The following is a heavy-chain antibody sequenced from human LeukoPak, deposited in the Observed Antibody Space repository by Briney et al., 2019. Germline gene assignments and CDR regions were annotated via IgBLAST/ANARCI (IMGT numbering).Heavy chain of an antibody. J-gene: IGHJ4*02. V-gene: IGHV1-24*01. Sequence: ASVKVSCKVSGYTLTELSMHWVRQAPGKGLEWMGGFDPEDGETIYAQKFQGRVTMTEDTFTDTAYMELSSLRSEDTAVYYCARGSSVSYSRPDFDHWGQGTLVTVSS. CDR3: ARGSSVSYSRPDFDH. CDR1: GYTLTELS. D-gene: IGHD6-13*01. CDR2: FDPEDGET.